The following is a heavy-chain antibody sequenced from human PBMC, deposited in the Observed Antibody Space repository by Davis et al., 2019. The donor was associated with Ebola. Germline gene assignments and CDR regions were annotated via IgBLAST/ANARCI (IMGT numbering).Heavy chain of an antibody. V-gene: IGHV3-48*02. CDR1: GFTFSSYS. CDR2: ISSSSSTI. J-gene: IGHJ4*02. CDR3: ARELTMIVVVIQGGFDY. Sequence: GESLKISCAASGFTFSSYSMNWVRQAPGKGLEWVSYISSSSSTIYYADSVKGRFTISRDNAKNSLYLQMNSLRDEDTAVYYCARELTMIVVVIQGGFDYWGQGTLVTVSS. D-gene: IGHD3-22*01.